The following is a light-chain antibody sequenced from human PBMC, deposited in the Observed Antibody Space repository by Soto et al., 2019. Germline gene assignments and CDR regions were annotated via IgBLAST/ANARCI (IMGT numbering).Light chain of an antibody. V-gene: IGKV3-20*01. J-gene: IGKJ1*01. CDR1: QSVSNNY. CDR3: QQYSSLWT. CDR2: GAS. Sequence: MVLTQSPGTLSLSPGEIATLSFRASQSVSNNYLAWYQQKPGQAPRLLIYGASSRATGIPDRFSGSGSGTDFTLSISRLEPEDFAVYYCQQYSSLWTFGQGTKVDIK.